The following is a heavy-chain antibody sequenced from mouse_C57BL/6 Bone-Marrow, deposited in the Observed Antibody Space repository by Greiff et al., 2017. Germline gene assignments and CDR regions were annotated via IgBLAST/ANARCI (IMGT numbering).Heavy chain of an antibody. Sequence: VHVKQSGTVLARPGASVKMSCKTSGYTFTSYWMHWVKQRPGQGLEWIGAIYPGNSDTSYNQKFKGKAKLTAVTSASTAYLELSSLTNEDSAVYYCTTPLLLPRGSFAYWGQGTLVTVSA. V-gene: IGHV1-5*01. CDR2: IYPGNSDT. CDR3: TTPLLLPRGSFAY. CDR1: GYTFTSYW. D-gene: IGHD2-1*01. J-gene: IGHJ3*01.